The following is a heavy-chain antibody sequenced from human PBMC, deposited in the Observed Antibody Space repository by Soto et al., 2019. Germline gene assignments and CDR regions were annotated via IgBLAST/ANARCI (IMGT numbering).Heavy chain of an antibody. V-gene: IGHV4-30-4*07. D-gene: IGHD7-27*01. J-gene: IGHJ4*02. CDR2: TYYSGNT. Sequence: SETLSLTCGLSGDTISTGGYSWAWIRQPPGKALEWIGYTYYSGNTYYNPSLKSRVIISVDTPKNQFSLKLSSVTAADTAVYYCAKNWNWGSLVHWGQGTLVTVSS. CDR3: AKNWNWGSLVH. CDR1: GDTISTGGYS.